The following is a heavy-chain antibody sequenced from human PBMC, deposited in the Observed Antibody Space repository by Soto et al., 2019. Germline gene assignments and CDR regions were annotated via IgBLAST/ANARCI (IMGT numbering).Heavy chain of an antibody. Sequence: GGSLRLSCTTSGFTFSTYDMHWVRQVTGKGLEWVSGIVVAGDTYYPDSVKGRFTISRENAKNSLYLQMDSLRVEDTAVYYCARRGIDTMSGFDALDVWGQGTKVTVSS. CDR1: GFTFSTYD. J-gene: IGHJ3*01. CDR2: IVVAGDT. CDR3: ARRGIDTMSGFDALDV. V-gene: IGHV3-13*01. D-gene: IGHD6-25*01.